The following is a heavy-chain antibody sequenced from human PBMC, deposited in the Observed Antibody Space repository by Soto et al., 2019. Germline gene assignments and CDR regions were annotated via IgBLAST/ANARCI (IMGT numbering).Heavy chain of an antibody. CDR1: GYTFTGYY. D-gene: IGHD3-22*01. CDR3: ARVTKDSIGYFVAFDI. J-gene: IGHJ3*02. V-gene: IGHV1-2*04. CDR2: INPNSGGT. Sequence: GASVKVSCKAAGYTFTGYYMHWVRQAPGQGLEWMGWINPNSGGTNYAQKFQGWVTMTRDTSISTAYMELSMMRSDDTAVYFCARVTKDSIGYFVAFDIWGQGTMVTVSS.